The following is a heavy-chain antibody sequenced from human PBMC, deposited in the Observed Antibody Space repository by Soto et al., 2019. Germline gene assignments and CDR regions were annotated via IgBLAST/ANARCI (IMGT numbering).Heavy chain of an antibody. CDR3: AEGITGTKYHYYGMDV. V-gene: IGHV1-69*13. D-gene: IGHD1-7*01. Sequence: GASVKVSCKASGYTFTGYYMHWVRQAPGQGLEWMGGIIPIFGTANYARKFQGRVTITADESTSTAYMELSSLRSEDTAVYYCAEGITGTKYHYYGMDVWGQGTTVTVSS. J-gene: IGHJ6*02. CDR1: GYTFTGYY. CDR2: IIPIFGTA.